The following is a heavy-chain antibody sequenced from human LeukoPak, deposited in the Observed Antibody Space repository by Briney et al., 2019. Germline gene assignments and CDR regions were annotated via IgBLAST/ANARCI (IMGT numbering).Heavy chain of an antibody. CDR3: AREEVWFGEYYFDY. V-gene: IGHV3-30*03. CDR2: ISYDGSNK. Sequence: PGGSLRLSCAASGFTFSSHGMRWVRQAPGKGLEWVAVISYDGSNKYYADSVKGRFTISRDNSKNTLYLQMNSLRAEDTAVYYCAREEVWFGEYYFDYWGQGTLVTVSS. J-gene: IGHJ4*02. CDR1: GFTFSSHG. D-gene: IGHD3-10*01.